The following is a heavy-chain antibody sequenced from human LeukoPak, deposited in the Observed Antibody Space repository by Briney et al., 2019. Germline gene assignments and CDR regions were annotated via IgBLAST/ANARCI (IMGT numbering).Heavy chain of an antibody. Sequence: PGGSLRLSCAASGFTFSSYSMNWVRQAPGKGLEWVSSISSSSSYIYYADSVKGRFTISRDNAKNSLYLQMNSLRAEDTAVYYCAKDIRSSGWSKYSDYWGQGTLVTVSS. CDR1: GFTFSSYS. CDR3: AKDIRSSGWSKYSDY. D-gene: IGHD6-19*01. CDR2: ISSSSSYI. V-gene: IGHV3-21*04. J-gene: IGHJ4*02.